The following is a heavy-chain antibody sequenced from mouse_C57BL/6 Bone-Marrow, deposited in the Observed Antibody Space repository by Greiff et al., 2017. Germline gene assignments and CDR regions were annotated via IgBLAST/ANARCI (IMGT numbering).Heavy chain of an antibody. D-gene: IGHD1-1*01. Sequence: VQLQQSGAELVRPGSSVKMSCKTSGYTFTGDGINWVKQRPGQGLDWIGYIYIGIGYTEYNEKFKGKATLTSDTSSNTAYLQLSSLTSEDSAIYFCASDYYGSSPFAYWGQGTLVTVAA. CDR1: GYTFTGDG. CDR2: IYIGIGYT. J-gene: IGHJ3*01. V-gene: IGHV1-58*01. CDR3: ASDYYGSSPFAY.